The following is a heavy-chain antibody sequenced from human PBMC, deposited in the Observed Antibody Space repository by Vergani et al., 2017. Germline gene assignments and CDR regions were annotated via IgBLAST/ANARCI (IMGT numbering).Heavy chain of an antibody. D-gene: IGHD1-7*01. CDR2: ITGSGGSK. CDR3: AKDVIWQLELRGYVDY. V-gene: IGHV3-23*01. Sequence: EVQLLESGGGLVQPGGSLRLSCAASGFTFSSYAMRWVRQAPGKGLEWVSGITGSGGSKYYADSVKGRFTISRDNSKNPLYLQMNSLRAEDTAVYYCAKDVIWQLELRGYVDYWGQGTLVTVSS. J-gene: IGHJ4*02. CDR1: GFTFSSYA.